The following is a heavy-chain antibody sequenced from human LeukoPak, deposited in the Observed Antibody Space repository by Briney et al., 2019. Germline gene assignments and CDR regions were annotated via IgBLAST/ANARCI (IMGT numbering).Heavy chain of an antibody. CDR1: GFTVSSNY. CDR3: ARDSALYCRGNTCHWGFDL. Sequence: GGSLRLSCAASGFTVSSNYMNWVRQAPGKGLEWVANIREDGNKNYFVDSVKGRFTISRDNAKNSLVLQMNSLRVEDTAVYYCARDSALYCRGNTCHWGFDLWGQGTVVTVSS. D-gene: IGHD2-15*01. CDR2: IREDGNKN. J-gene: IGHJ3*01. V-gene: IGHV3-7*01.